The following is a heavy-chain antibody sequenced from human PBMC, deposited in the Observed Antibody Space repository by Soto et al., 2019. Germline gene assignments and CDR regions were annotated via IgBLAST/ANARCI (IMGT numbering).Heavy chain of an antibody. CDR3: AAVVATISGSVGY. D-gene: IGHD5-12*01. CDR1: VGTFSSYA. V-gene: IGHV1-69*12. J-gene: IGHJ4*02. Sequence: QVQLVQSGAEVKKPGSSVKVSCKASVGTFSSYAISWVRQAPGQGLEWMGGIIPIFGTANYAQKFQGRVTITADESTSTAYIELSSLRSEDTAVYYCAAVVATISGSVGYWGEGTLVTVAS. CDR2: IIPIFGTA.